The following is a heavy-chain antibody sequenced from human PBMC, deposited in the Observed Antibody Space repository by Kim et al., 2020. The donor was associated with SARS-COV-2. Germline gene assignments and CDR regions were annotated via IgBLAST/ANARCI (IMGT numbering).Heavy chain of an antibody. D-gene: IGHD2-15*01. CDR2: INTKTGNP. V-gene: IGHV7-4-1*02. CDR3: ARTTAAAY. J-gene: IGHJ4*02. CDR1: GYTFTANA. Sequence: ASVKVSCKASGYTFTANAITWVRQAPGQGLEWMGWINTKTGNPTYAPGFTGRFLLSLDTSVSSAYLAISGLKAEETAVYYCARTTAAAYWGQGTLLTVS.